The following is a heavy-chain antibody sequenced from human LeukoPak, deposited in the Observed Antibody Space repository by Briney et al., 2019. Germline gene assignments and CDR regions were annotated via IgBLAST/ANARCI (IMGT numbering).Heavy chain of an antibody. Sequence: GGSLRLSCAASGFTFSSYGMHWVRQAPGKGLEWVAVIWYDGSNKYYADSVKGRFTISRDNSKNTLYLQMNSLRAEDTAVYYCARGSGSYPIDYWGQGTLVTVSP. CDR1: GFTFSSYG. CDR3: ARGSGSYPIDY. CDR2: IWYDGSNK. J-gene: IGHJ4*02. D-gene: IGHD1-26*01. V-gene: IGHV3-33*01.